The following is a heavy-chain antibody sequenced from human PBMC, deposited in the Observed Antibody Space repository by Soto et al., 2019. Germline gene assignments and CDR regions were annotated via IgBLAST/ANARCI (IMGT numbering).Heavy chain of an antibody. CDR3: TTAPNSRWHVFDY. V-gene: IGHV3-30-3*01. J-gene: IGHJ4*02. CDR1: GIIFSDFP. CDR2: ISYDGSYK. Sequence: QVQLVESGGGVVQPGRSLRLSCAASGIIFSDFPMHWVRQAPGKGLEWVAIISYDGSYKSYADSVKGRFSISRDNSKNTLCLQMNSLTAEDTAMYFCTTAPNSRWHVFDYWGQGTLVTFSS. D-gene: IGHD2-15*01.